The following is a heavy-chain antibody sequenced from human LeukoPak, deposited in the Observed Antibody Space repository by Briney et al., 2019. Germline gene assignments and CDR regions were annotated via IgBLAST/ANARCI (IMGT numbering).Heavy chain of an antibody. CDR2: INPNSGGT. CDR1: GYTFTGYY. J-gene: IGHJ6*03. D-gene: IGHD6-13*01. Sequence: ASVKVSCKASGYTFTGYYMHWVRQAPGQGLEWMGWINPNSGGTNYAQKFQGRVTMTRDTSISTAYMELSSLRSEDTAVYYCARGSDRSSSWYYYYYYMDVWGKGTTVTISS. V-gene: IGHV1-2*02. CDR3: ARGSDRSSSWYYYYYYMDV.